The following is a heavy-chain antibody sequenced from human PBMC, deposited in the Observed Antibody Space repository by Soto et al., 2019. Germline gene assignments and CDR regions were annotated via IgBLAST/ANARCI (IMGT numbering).Heavy chain of an antibody. CDR3: AKGTMRRAFDI. CDR2: ISYDGSNK. CDR1: GFTFSSYG. J-gene: IGHJ3*02. V-gene: IGHV3-30*18. Sequence: QVQLVESGGGVVQPGRSLRLSCAASGFTFSSYGMHWVRQAPGKGLEWVAVISYDGSNKYYADSVKGRFTISRDNSKNTLYLQMNSLRAEDTAVYYCAKGTMRRAFDIWGQGTMVTVSS.